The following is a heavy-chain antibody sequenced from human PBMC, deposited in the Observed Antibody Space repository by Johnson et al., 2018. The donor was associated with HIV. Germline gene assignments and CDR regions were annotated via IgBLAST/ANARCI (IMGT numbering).Heavy chain of an antibody. CDR3: ARSRGPMRKDAFDI. V-gene: IGHV3-64*01. D-gene: IGHD3-10*01. Sequence: VQLVESGGGLVQPGGSLRLSCAVSGFTFSNFAMHWVRQATGKGLEYVSAISSNGIGTYYANSVDGRFTISRDNDKNTLYLEMGSLRVEDMAVYYCARSRGPMRKDAFDIWGQGTKVTVSS. CDR2: ISSNGIGT. CDR1: GFTFSNFA. J-gene: IGHJ3*02.